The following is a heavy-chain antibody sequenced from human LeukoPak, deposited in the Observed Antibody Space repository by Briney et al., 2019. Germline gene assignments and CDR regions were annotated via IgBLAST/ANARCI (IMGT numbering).Heavy chain of an antibody. CDR1: GGSFSGYY. CDR2: INHSGST. Sequence: SETLSLTCAVYGGSFSGYYWSWIRQPPGKGLEWIGEINHSGSTNYNPSLKSRVTISVDTSKNQFSLKLSSVTAADTAVYYCARVSPYYDFWSGGPYYYMDVWGKGTTVTASS. J-gene: IGHJ6*03. CDR3: ARVSPYYDFWSGGPYYYMDV. D-gene: IGHD3-3*01. V-gene: IGHV4-34*01.